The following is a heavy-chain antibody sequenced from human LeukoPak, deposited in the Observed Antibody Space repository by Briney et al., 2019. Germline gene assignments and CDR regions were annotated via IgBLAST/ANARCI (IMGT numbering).Heavy chain of an antibody. J-gene: IGHJ4*02. V-gene: IGHV3-64*01. CDR2: ISSNGGST. D-gene: IGHD1-26*01. CDR1: GFTFSSYA. CDR3: ARGAREPYGRPLTIQQYYFDY. Sequence: PGGSLRLSCAASGFTFSSYAMHWVRQAPGKGLEYVSAISSNGGSTYYANSVKGRFTISRDNSKNTLYLQMGSLRAEDMAVYYCARGAREPYGRPLTIQQYYFDYWGQGTLVTVSS.